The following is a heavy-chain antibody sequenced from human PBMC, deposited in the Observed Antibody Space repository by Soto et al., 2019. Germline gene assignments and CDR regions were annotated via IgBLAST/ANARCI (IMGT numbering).Heavy chain of an antibody. CDR3: ARDQASITDRILQY. J-gene: IGHJ4*02. V-gene: IGHV1-18*01. Sequence: XSVKVSHTASGDTFASFGFSWVRQAPGQGLEWLGWISAYNGNTHYAQKVRDRVTLTTDTSTNTAYMELRSLTSDDTAVYYCARDQASITDRILQYWGQGTRVTVSS. CDR1: GDTFASFG. D-gene: IGHD3-10*01. CDR2: ISAYNGNT.